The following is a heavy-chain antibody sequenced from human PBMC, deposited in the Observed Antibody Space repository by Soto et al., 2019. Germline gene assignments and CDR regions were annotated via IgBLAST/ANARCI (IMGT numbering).Heavy chain of an antibody. CDR1: GYTFTSYY. CDR3: ANSVQRPGGCFDY. D-gene: IGHD2-8*02. Sequence: QVQLVQSGAEVKKPGASVKVSCKASGYTFTSYYMHWVRQAPGQGLEWMGIINPSGGSTSYAQKCQGRVTMTRETSTSTVYMELSSLRSEDTAVYYCANSVQRPGGCFDYWGQGTLVTVSS. J-gene: IGHJ4*02. CDR2: INPSGGST. V-gene: IGHV1-46*01.